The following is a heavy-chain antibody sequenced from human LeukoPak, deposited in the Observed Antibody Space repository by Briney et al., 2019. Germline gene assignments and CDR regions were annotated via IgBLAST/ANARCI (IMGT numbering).Heavy chain of an antibody. CDR1: GGSISSSSYY. Sequence: SETLSLTCTVSGGSISSSSYYWGWIRQPPGKGLEWIGSMYYSGSTSYNPSLKSRVTMSVDSSKNQFSLKLSSVTAADTAVYYCASCALTMVRGVKSSWFDPWGQGTLVTVSS. D-gene: IGHD3-10*01. V-gene: IGHV4-39*07. CDR3: ASCALTMVRGVKSSWFDP. CDR2: MYYSGST. J-gene: IGHJ5*02.